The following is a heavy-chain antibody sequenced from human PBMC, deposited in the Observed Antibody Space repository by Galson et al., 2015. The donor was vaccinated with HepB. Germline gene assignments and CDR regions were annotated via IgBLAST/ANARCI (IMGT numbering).Heavy chain of an antibody. CDR3: ARRGTTDQKARFDP. D-gene: IGHD4-17*01. CDR1: GGSVRSDNHH. J-gene: IGHJ5*02. Sequence: SETLSLTCSVSGGSVRSDNHHWGWIRQPPGKGLEYIGIGHYSGSTCYNPSLKSRVIISIDMSKNQFFLKVTSVTAADTAVYYCARRGTTDQKARFDPWGQGTLVTVSS. V-gene: IGHV4-39*01. CDR2: GHYSGST.